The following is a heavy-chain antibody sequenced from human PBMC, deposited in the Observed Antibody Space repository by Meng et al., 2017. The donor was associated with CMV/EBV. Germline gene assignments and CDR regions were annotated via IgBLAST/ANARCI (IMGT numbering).Heavy chain of an antibody. CDR1: GCSISSYY. V-gene: IGHV4-59*01. J-gene: IGHJ6*02. CDR3: ARGMSGRYGYYYYYYGMDV. Sequence: SETLSLTCTVSGCSISSYYWSWIRQPPGKGLEWIGYIYYSGSTNYNPSLKSRVTISVDTSKNQFSLKLSSVTAADTAVYYCARGMSGRYGYYYYYYGMDVWGQGTTVTVSS. D-gene: IGHD3-3*01. CDR2: IYYSGST.